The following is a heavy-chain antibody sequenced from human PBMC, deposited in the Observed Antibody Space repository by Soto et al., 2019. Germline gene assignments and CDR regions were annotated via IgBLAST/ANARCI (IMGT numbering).Heavy chain of an antibody. Sequence: QVQLVQSGAEVKKPGSSVKVSCKASGGTFSSYTISWVRQAPGQGLEWMGRVIPILGIANYAQKFQGRVTITADKSTSTAYMELSSLRSEDTAVYYCARGFPKGYYDSSGEKGITDAFDIWGQGTMVTVSS. J-gene: IGHJ3*02. CDR2: VIPILGIA. CDR3: ARGFPKGYYDSSGEKGITDAFDI. D-gene: IGHD3-22*01. V-gene: IGHV1-69*02. CDR1: GGTFSSYT.